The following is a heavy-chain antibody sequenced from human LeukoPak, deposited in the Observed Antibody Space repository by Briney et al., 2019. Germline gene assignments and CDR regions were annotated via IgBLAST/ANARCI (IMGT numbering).Heavy chain of an antibody. CDR2: IYYSGSS. Sequence: KSSETPSLTCTVSGGSISSSSYYWGWIRQPPGKGLEWIGSIYYSGSSYYNPSLKSRVTISVDTSKNQFSLKLSSVTAADTAVYYCARLTGYSSESWFDPWGQGTLVTVSS. CDR1: GGSISSSSYY. J-gene: IGHJ5*02. D-gene: IGHD3-9*01. V-gene: IGHV4-39*07. CDR3: ARLTGYSSESWFDP.